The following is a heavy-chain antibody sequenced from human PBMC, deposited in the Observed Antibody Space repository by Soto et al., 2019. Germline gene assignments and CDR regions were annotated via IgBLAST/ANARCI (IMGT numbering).Heavy chain of an antibody. V-gene: IGHV1-69*01. D-gene: IGHD6-13*01. CDR1: GGTFSSYA. Sequence: QVQLVQSGAEVKKPGSSVKVYCKASGGTFSSYAISWVRQAPGQGLEWMGGIIPIFGTANYAQKFQGRVTITADESTSTGYIELSSLRSEDTAVYYCARDFRSCRGSRWYVGVSDGFDPWGQGTLVTVSS. CDR2: IIPIFGTA. CDR3: ARDFRSCRGSRWYVGVSDGFDP. J-gene: IGHJ5*02.